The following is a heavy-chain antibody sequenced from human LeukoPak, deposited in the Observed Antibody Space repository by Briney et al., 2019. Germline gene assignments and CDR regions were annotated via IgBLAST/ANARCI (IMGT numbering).Heavy chain of an antibody. V-gene: IGHV4-4*08. D-gene: IGHD3-10*01. Sequence: PSETLSLTCTVSGDSINVHYWSWIRQPPGEGLEWIAYIHSSGSTYYNPSLKSRVPISLDTYKNHFSLKLRSVTAADTAVYYCARLGSTWFGGGDWFDPWGQGTLVTVSS. CDR2: IHSSGST. CDR1: GDSINVHY. J-gene: IGHJ5*02. CDR3: ARLGSTWFGGGDWFDP.